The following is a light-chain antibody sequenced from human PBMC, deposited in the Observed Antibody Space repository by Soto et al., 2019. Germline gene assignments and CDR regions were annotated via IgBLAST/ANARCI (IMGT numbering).Light chain of an antibody. CDR3: SSYTSSSTLV. CDR1: SSDGGGYNY. J-gene: IGLJ1*01. V-gene: IGLV2-14*01. Sequence: QSVLTQPASVSGSPGQSITISCTGTSSDGGGYNYVSWYHQHPGKAPKLMIYDVSNRPSGVSNGFSGSKSGNTASLTISGLQADDEADYFCSSYTSSSTLVFGTATKV. CDR2: DVS.